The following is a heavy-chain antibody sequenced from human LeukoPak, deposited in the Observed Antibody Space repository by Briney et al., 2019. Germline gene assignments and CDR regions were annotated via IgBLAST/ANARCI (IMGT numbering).Heavy chain of an antibody. D-gene: IGHD2-15*01. J-gene: IGHJ4*02. CDR3: SRASIATTPYFFDY. CDR2: IRNKANSYTT. Sequence: PGGSLRLSCAASGFTFSDHYMDWVRQAPGKGLEWVGRIRNKANSYTTEYAASVKGRFTISRDDSKNSLFLHMLSLKTEDTAVYYCSRASIATTPYFFDYWAGEPWSPSPQ. V-gene: IGHV3-72*01. CDR1: GFTFSDHY.